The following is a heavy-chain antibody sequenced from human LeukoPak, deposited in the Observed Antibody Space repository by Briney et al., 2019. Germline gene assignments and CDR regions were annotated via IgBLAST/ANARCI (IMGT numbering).Heavy chain of an antibody. V-gene: IGHV3-21*01. CDR1: GFTFSSYS. CDR3: VREISYDDYPSGDAFYN. Sequence: PGGSLRLSCAASGFTFSSYSMNWVRQAPGKGLEWVSSISSSGSCIYYADSVKGRFTISRDNAKNSLYLQMNSLRAEATAVYFCVREISYDDYPSGDAFYNWGQGAMVTVSS. J-gene: IGHJ3*02. CDR2: ISSSGSCI. D-gene: IGHD4-17*01.